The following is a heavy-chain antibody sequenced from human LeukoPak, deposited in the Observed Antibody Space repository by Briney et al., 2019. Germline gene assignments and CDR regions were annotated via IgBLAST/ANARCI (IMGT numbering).Heavy chain of an antibody. CDR2: INSDGSTT. D-gene: IGHD1-1*01. Sequence: PGGSLRLSCIASGFTFSSYWMHWVRQAPGKGLVWVSHINSDGSTTNYADSVKGRFTISRDNAKNTLYLQMNSLRAEDTARYYCADPSGDIFHIWGQGTMVTVSS. CDR1: GFTFSSYW. J-gene: IGHJ3*02. CDR3: ADPSGDIFHI. V-gene: IGHV3-74*01.